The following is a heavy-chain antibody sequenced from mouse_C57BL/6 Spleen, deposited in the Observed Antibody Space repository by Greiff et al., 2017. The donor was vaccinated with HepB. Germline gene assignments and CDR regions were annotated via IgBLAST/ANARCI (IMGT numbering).Heavy chain of an antibody. CDR1: GYTFTSYW. D-gene: IGHD1-1*01. CDR3: ASGYGSSYERYFDV. V-gene: IGHV1-52*01. J-gene: IGHJ1*03. CDR2: IDPSDSET. Sequence: QVQLQQPGAELVRPGSSVKLSCKASGYTFTSYWMQWVKQRPIQGLEWIGNIDPSDSETHYNQKFKDKATLTVDKSSSTAYMQLSSLTSEDSAVYYCASGYGSSYERYFDVWGTGTTVTVSS.